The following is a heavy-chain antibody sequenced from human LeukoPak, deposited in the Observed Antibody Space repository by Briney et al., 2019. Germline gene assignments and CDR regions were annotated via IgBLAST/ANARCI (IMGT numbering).Heavy chain of an antibody. CDR3: MRGSNWFGEALDYGMDV. D-gene: IGHD3-10*01. Sequence: GGSLRLSCVASGFTFRSYSMNWVRQAPGKGLEWVSYISSSGSTIYYADAVKGRFTISRDNAKNSLYLQMSSLRAEDTAVYYCMRGSNWFGEALDYGMDVWGQGTTVTVSS. J-gene: IGHJ6*02. CDR1: GFTFRSYS. CDR2: ISSSGSTI. V-gene: IGHV3-48*01.